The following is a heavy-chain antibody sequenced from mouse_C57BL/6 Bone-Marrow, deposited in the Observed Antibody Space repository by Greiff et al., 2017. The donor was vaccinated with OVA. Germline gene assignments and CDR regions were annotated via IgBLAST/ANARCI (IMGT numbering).Heavy chain of an antibody. Sequence: EVQLQESGGGLVQPGGSLKLSCAASGFTFSDYYMYWVRQTPEKRLEWVAYISNGGGSTYYPDTVKGRFTISRDNAKNTLYLQMSRLKSEDTAMYYCARESPRGPFAYWGKGTLVTVSA. J-gene: IGHJ3*01. V-gene: IGHV5-12*01. CDR3: ARESPRGPFAY. D-gene: IGHD3-3*01. CDR1: GFTFSDYY. CDR2: ISNGGGST.